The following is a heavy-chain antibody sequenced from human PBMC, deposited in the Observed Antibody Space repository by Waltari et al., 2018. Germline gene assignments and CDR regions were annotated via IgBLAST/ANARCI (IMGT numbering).Heavy chain of an antibody. CDR2: IIPIFGTA. CDR1: GGTFSSYA. J-gene: IGHJ3*02. CDR3: ARGTRYFDWLRTDAFDI. D-gene: IGHD3-9*01. Sequence: QVQLVQSGAEVKKPGSSVKVCCKASGGTFSSYAISWVRQAPGQGLEWMGGIIPIFGTANYAQKFQGRVTITADESTSTAYMELSSLRSEDTAVYYCARGTRYFDWLRTDAFDIWGQGTMVTVSS. V-gene: IGHV1-69*12.